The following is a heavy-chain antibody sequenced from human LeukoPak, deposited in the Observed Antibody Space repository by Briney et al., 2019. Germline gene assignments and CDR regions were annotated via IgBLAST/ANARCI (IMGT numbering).Heavy chain of an antibody. D-gene: IGHD6-19*01. V-gene: IGHV4-4*09. Sequence: PSETLSLTCTVSGGSISSYYWSWIRQPPGKGLEWIGYIYTSGSTNYNPSLKSRVTISVDTSKNQFSLKLSSVTAADTAVYYCARVSIAVAGIYFDYWGQGTLVTVSS. CDR3: ARVSIAVAGIYFDY. CDR2: IYTSGST. CDR1: GGSISSYY. J-gene: IGHJ4*02.